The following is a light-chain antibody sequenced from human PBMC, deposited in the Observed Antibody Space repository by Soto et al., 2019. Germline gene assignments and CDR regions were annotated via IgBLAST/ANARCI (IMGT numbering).Light chain of an antibody. CDR2: EVS. CDR3: SSYASSSTVV. V-gene: IGLV2-14*01. Sequence: QSALTQPASVSGSPGQSSTISCTGTSSDVGGYNYVSWYQQHPGKAPKLMIYEVSNRPSGVSNRFSGSESGNTASLTISGRQAEDEADYYCSSYASSSTVVFGGGTKLAV. J-gene: IGLJ2*01. CDR1: SSDVGGYNY.